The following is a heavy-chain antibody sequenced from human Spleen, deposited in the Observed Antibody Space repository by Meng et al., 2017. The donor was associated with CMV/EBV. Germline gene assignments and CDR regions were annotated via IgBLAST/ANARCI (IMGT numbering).Heavy chain of an antibody. CDR2: IIPIFGTA. V-gene: IGHV1-69*05. D-gene: IGHD2-2*01. J-gene: IGHJ6*02. CDR3: ARDIVVVPAAIRLYYYYGMDV. Sequence: SVKVSCKASGGTFSSYAISWVRQAPGQGLGWMGGIIPIFGTANYAQKFQGRVTITTDESTSTAYMELSSLRSEDTAVYYCARDIVVVPAAIRLYYYYGMDVWGQGTTVTVSS. CDR1: GGTFSSYA.